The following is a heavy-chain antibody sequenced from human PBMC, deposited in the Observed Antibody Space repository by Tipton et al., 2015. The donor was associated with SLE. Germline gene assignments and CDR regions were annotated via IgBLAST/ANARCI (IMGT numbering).Heavy chain of an antibody. CDR1: GYSFTSYW. V-gene: IGHV5-51*01. CDR2: IYPGDSDT. Sequence: QLVQSGAEVKKPGESLKISCKGSGYSFTSYWIGWVRQMPGKGLEWMGIIYPGDSDTRYSPSFQGQVTISADKSISTAYLQWSSLKASDTAMYYCATGARQNYGFWRGFDAFDIWGQGTMVTVSS. J-gene: IGHJ3*02. D-gene: IGHD3-3*01. CDR3: ATGARQNYGFWRGFDAFDI.